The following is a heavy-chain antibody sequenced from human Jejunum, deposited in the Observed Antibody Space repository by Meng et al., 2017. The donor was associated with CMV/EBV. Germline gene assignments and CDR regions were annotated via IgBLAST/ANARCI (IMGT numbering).Heavy chain of an antibody. Sequence: LLEGSGRGLVKPSETLSLTCTVSGGSISGYYRNWIRQAAGKRLEWLGLIYMSGNTNSNPSLGSRVAMSVDTSKTQFSLRLRSVTAADTAVYYCARDRMAAPGTFEYWGQGTLVTVSS. D-gene: IGHD6-13*01. CDR3: ARDRMAAPGTFEY. J-gene: IGHJ4*02. CDR2: IYMSGNT. CDR1: GGSISGYY. V-gene: IGHV4-4*07.